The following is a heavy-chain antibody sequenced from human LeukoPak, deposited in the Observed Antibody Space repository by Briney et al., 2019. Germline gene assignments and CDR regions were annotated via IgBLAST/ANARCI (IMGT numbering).Heavy chain of an antibody. CDR3: ARVGYYYDILTGPFDY. Sequence: ASVKVSCKASGYTFTSYGISWVRQAPGQGLEWMGWISAYNGNANYTQKLQGRVTMTTDTSTSTAYMELRSLRSDDTAVYYCARVGYYYDILTGPFDYWGQGTLVTVSS. J-gene: IGHJ4*02. D-gene: IGHD3-9*01. CDR1: GYTFTSYG. CDR2: ISAYNGNA. V-gene: IGHV1-18*01.